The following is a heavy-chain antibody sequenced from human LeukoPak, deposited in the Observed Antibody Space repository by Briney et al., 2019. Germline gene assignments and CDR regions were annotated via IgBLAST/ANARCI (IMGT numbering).Heavy chain of an antibody. Sequence: PSETLSLTCTVSGYSLSSGFFCDWIRQSPGKGLEWIGSFSHRGGSYHNPSLKSRVTISVDTSKNQFSLKLLSVTAADTAVYYCARAQDFSDSSGPNYLDFWGQGILVTVSS. CDR2: FSHRGGS. CDR3: ARAQDFSDSSGPNYLDF. J-gene: IGHJ4*02. V-gene: IGHV4-38-2*02. D-gene: IGHD3-22*01. CDR1: GYSLSSGFF.